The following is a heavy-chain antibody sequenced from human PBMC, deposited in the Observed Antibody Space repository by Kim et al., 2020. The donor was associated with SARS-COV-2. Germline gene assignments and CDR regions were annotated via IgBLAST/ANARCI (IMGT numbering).Heavy chain of an antibody. D-gene: IGHD3-10*01. CDR2: NK. Sequence: NKGYARNFQGRVTMTRTTSISTAYMELSSLRSEDTAVYYCARGYYGSGKSWGQGTLVTVSS. V-gene: IGHV1-8*01. J-gene: IGHJ5*02. CDR3: ARGYYGSGKS.